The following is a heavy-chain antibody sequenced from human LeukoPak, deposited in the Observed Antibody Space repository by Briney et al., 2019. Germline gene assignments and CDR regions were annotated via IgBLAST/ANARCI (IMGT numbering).Heavy chain of an antibody. CDR1: GFTFRSYW. CDR3: VRGGESTWS. J-gene: IGHJ5*02. CDR2: INNDGSGT. V-gene: IGHV3-74*01. D-gene: IGHD2-15*01. Sequence: GGSLRLSCAASGFTFRSYWMHWVRQAPGKGPVWVSRINNDGSGTTYADSVKGRFTISRDDAKNTLYLQMNRLRAEDTAVYYCVRGGESTWSWGQGTLVTVSS.